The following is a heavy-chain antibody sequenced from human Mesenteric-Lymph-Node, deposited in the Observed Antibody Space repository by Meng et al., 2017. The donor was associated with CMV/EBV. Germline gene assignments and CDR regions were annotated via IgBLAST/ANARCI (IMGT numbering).Heavy chain of an antibody. D-gene: IGHD5-18*01. CDR2: ISYDDGGNK. V-gene: IGHV3-30*04. Sequence: GESLKISCAASGFTFSSYSMHWVRQTPGKGLEWVAVISYDDGGNKYYADSVKGRFTISRDNSKNTLYLQMNSLRGEDTAVYYCAKVGQAGRDTYYFDYWGQGTLVTVSS. CDR3: AKVGQAGRDTYYFDY. CDR1: GFTFSSYS. J-gene: IGHJ4*02.